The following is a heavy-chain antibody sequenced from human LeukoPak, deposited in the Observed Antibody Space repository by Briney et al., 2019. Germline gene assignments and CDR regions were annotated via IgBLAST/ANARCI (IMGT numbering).Heavy chain of an antibody. CDR3: ARLKLSGLPHYMDV. V-gene: IGHV1-2*02. J-gene: IGHJ6*03. CDR1: GYTFTGYY. CDR2: INPNSGGT. Sequence: ASVKVSCKASGYTFTGYYMHWVRQAPGQGLEWMGWINPNSGGTNYAQKFQGRVTMTRDTSISTAYMELSRLRSDDTAVYYCARLKLSGLPHYMDVWGKGTTVTVSS. D-gene: IGHD2-15*01.